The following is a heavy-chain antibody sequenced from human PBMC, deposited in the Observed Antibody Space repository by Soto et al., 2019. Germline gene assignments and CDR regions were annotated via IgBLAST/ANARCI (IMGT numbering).Heavy chain of an antibody. CDR2: INPSGGST. J-gene: IGHJ4*02. Sequence: VPVKASCKASGYTFACCYMHWVRQAPGQGLEWMGIINPSGGSTSYAQKFQGRVTMTRDTSTSTVYMELSSLRSEDTAVYYCARDGGTMIVVVPGVLDYWGQGTLVTVSS. CDR1: GYTFACCY. V-gene: IGHV1-46*03. CDR3: ARDGGTMIVVVPGVLDY. D-gene: IGHD3-22*01.